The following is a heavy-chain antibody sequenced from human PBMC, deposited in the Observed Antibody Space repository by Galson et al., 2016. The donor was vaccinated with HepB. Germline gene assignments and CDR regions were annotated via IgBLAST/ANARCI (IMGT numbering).Heavy chain of an antibody. D-gene: IGHD2-2*02. J-gene: IGHJ2*01. CDR3: ASPNCGSTSCYNLDL. CDR2: IYYSGET. CDR1: GGSIKTGSYY. V-gene: IGHV4-39*01. Sequence: SETLSLTCTVSGGSIKTGSYYWGWIRQSPGKGPEWIGTIYYSGETHYNPSLKSRTTISVDTSKNQFSLSLTSVTAADTAVYYCASPNCGSTSCYNLDLWGRGTRVTVSS.